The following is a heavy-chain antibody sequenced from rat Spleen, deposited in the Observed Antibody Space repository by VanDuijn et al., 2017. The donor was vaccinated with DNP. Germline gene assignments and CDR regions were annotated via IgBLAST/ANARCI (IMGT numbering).Heavy chain of an antibody. J-gene: IGHJ1*01. CDR2: MRYNGDA. V-gene: IGHV2-63*01. CDR3: TRGHYSTPYWFFDF. CDR1: GFSLTSYS. Sequence: QVQLKESGPGLVQPSETLSLTCTVSGFSLTSYSVSWVRQPSGKGLEWLGRMRYNGDASYNSALKSGLSISRDTSKNQVFLRMNSLQTDDTGTYYCTRGHYSTPYWFFDFWGPGTMVTVSS. D-gene: IGHD1-2*01.